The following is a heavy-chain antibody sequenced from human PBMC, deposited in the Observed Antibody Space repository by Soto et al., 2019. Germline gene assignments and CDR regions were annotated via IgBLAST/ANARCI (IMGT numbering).Heavy chain of an antibody. CDR1: GFTFISYA. CDR2: ISGSGGST. D-gene: IGHD6-13*01. V-gene: IGHV3-23*01. J-gene: IGHJ5*02. CDR3: AKDVAAAGFNWFDA. Sequence: PGGSLRLSCAASGFTFISYAKSWVRQAPGKGLEWVSAISGSGGSTYYADSVKGRFTISRDNSKNTLYLQMNSLRAEDTSVYYCAKDVAAAGFNWFDAWGQGPLVTVSS.